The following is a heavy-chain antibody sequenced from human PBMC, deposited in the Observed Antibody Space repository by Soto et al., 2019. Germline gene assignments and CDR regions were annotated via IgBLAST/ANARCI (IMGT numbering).Heavy chain of an antibody. V-gene: IGHV3-33*01. CDR1: GFTFSSYG. CDR3: ARGCPRTSASRIHIWLLPDY. J-gene: IGHJ4*02. Sequence: QVQLGESGGGVVQPGRSLRLSCAASGFTFSSYGMHWVRQAPGKGLEWVAVIWYDGSNKYYADSVKGRFTISRDNSKNTLYLHLNSVRAEDRAVYYCARGCPRTSASRIHIWLLPDYWGKGTLVTVSS. D-gene: IGHD5-18*01. CDR2: IWYDGSNK.